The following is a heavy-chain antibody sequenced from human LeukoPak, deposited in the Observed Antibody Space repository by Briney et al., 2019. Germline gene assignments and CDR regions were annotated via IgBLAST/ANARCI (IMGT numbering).Heavy chain of an antibody. D-gene: IGHD2-15*01. CDR3: ARDKVSVVAAIDS. Sequence: GGSLRLSCAASGFTFSSYAMSWVRQAPGKGLEWVSVISGSGSSTYYADSVKGRFAISRDNAKKSLYLQMSSLRAEDTAVYYCARDKVSVVAAIDSWGQGTLVTVSS. V-gene: IGHV3-23*01. J-gene: IGHJ4*02. CDR1: GFTFSSYA. CDR2: ISGSGSST.